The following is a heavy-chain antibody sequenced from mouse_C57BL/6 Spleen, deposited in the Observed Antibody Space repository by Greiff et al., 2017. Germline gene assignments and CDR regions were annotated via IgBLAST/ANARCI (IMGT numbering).Heavy chain of an antibody. V-gene: IGHV1-80*01. J-gene: IGHJ2*01. CDR3: ARSGLRSLYFDY. CDR2: IYPGDGDT. Sequence: QVQLQQSGAELVKPGASVKISCKASGYAFSSYWMNWVKQRPGKGLEWIGQIYPGDGDTNYNGKFKGKATLTADKSSSTAYMQLSSLTSEDSAVYFCARSGLRSLYFDYWGQGTTLTVSS. CDR1: GYAFSSYW. D-gene: IGHD1-1*01.